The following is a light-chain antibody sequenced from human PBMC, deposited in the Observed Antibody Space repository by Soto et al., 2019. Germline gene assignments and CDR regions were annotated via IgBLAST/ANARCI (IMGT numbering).Light chain of an antibody. CDR2: ASS. V-gene: IGKV1-16*01. CDR3: QQHESAPLT. CDR1: QAIGKS. Sequence: DIQMTQSPTSLSASVGDRVTITCRASQAIGKSLAWFQQRPGKAPKSLIFASSNLRSGVPSRFSGSRAGTDFTLIISSLQPEDFGTYYCQQHESAPLTFGEGTKVEIK. J-gene: IGKJ4*01.